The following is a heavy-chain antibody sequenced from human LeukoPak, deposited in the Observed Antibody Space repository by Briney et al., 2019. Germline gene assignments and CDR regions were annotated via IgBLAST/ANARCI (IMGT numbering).Heavy chain of an antibody. CDR2: VYYSGNT. CDR1: GGSLSSNYCF. V-gene: IGHV4-39*01. J-gene: IGHJ2*01. Sequence: PSETLSLTCAVSGGSLSSNYCFWDWIRQPLGKGLEWIGSVYYSGNTYYNPSLKSRVTISVDTSKNQFSLKLTSLTAADTAVYYCARRRKAGWYFDLWGRGTLVTVSS. CDR3: ARRRKAGWYFDL.